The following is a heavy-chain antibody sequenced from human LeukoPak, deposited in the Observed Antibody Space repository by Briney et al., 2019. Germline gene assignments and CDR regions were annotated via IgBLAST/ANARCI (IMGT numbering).Heavy chain of an antibody. CDR2: NSGSGNST. CDR1: GFTFTSYA. D-gene: IGHD5-18*01. J-gene: IGHJ4*02. CDR3: AKVVGYSYGPHDY. Sequence: GGSLRLSCEVSGFTFTSYAMTWVRQAPGKGLEWVSTNSGSGNSTYYADSVKGRFTISRDKPKNTLYLQMNSPRAEDTAIYYCAKVVGYSYGPHDYWGQGTLVTVSS. V-gene: IGHV3-23*01.